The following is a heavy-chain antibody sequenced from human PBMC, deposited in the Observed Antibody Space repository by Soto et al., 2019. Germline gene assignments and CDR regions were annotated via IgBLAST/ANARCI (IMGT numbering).Heavy chain of an antibody. Sequence: GESLKISCAASGFTFSHFAMHWVRQAPGKGLEWVSVISYDGSNKYFADSVKGRFTISRDNFKNTLYLQVNSLRAEDTAVYHCVREEYGQFYFDYWGQGTPVTVSS. CDR2: ISYDGSNK. CDR3: VREEYGQFYFDY. V-gene: IGHV3-30-3*01. D-gene: IGHD3-10*01. J-gene: IGHJ4*02. CDR1: GFTFSHFA.